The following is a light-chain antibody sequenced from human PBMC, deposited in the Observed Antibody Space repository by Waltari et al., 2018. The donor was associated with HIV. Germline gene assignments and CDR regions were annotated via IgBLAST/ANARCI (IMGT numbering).Light chain of an antibody. Sequence: ALTQPTSVSASLGQSVTIPCPGGRNHVGRHNAASCYQQQPGKVPKLLIFEVNKRPSGVSSRFFGSKSGNTASLTISRLQSDDEAAYYCCSFAGDMDSQISNYVFGTGTTVTV. CDR2: EVN. CDR1: RNHVGRHNA. J-gene: IGLJ1*01. CDR3: CSFAGDMDSQISNYV. V-gene: IGLV2-23*02.